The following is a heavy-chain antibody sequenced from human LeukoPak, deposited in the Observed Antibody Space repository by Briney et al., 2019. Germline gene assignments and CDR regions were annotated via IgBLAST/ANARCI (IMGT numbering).Heavy chain of an antibody. CDR2: IFYSGTT. D-gene: IGHD6-19*01. J-gene: IGHJ4*02. V-gene: IGHV4-59*08. CDR1: VGSIRSYY. Sequence: SETLSLTFTVSVGSIRSYYWSWIRQPPGKGLEWIGCIFYSGTTNYNPSLESRVTVSLDTSKNQFSLKLSSVTAADTAVYYCARLIAVPYYFDYWGQGTLVTVSS. CDR3: ARLIAVPYYFDY.